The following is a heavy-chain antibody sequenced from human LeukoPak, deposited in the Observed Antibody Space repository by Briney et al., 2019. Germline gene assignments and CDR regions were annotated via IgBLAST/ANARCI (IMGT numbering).Heavy chain of an antibody. CDR1: GFTFSSYA. V-gene: IGHV3-30-3*01. D-gene: IGHD3-22*01. J-gene: IGHJ4*02. CDR2: ISYDGTNK. Sequence: GRSLRLSCAASGFTFSSYAMHWVRQSPGKGLEWVAVISYDGTNKYYADSVKGRFTISRDNSKNTLYLQMNSLRAEDTAVYYCARDITMIVAVITIRGAFDYWGQGTLVTVSS. CDR3: ARDITMIVAVITIRGAFDY.